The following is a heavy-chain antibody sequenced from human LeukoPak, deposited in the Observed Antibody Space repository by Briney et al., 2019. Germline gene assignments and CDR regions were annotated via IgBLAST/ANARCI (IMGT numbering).Heavy chain of an antibody. CDR3: ARHSRHYYDSSGYYYDY. V-gene: IGHV4-59*08. CDR2: IYYSGST. D-gene: IGHD3-22*01. J-gene: IGHJ4*02. CDR1: GGSISSHY. Sequence: SETLSLTCTVSGGSISSHYWSWIRQPPGKGLEWIGYIYYSGSTNYNPSLKSRVTISVDTSKNQFSLKLSSVTAADTAVYYCARHSRHYYDSSGYYYDYWGQGTLVTVSS.